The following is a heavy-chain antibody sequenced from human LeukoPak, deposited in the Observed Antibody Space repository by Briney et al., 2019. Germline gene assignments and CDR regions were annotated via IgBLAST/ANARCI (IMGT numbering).Heavy chain of an antibody. CDR3: ARDVAAIVGVTAWFDP. Sequence: ASVTVSCTASGYTFTSYGISWVRQAPGQGLEWMGWISVDNGNTNYAQKFQGRVTMTTDTSTNTVYMELRSLRFDDSAVYYCARDVAAIVGVTAWFDPWGQGTLVTVSS. CDR1: GYTFTSYG. J-gene: IGHJ5*02. CDR2: ISVDNGNT. D-gene: IGHD1-26*01. V-gene: IGHV1-18*01.